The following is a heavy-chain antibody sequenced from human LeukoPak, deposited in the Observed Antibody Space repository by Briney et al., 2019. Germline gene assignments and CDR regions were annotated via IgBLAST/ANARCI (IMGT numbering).Heavy chain of an antibody. CDR3: ARDQRESSSWYVVMGY. D-gene: IGHD6-13*01. CDR1: GLTFSSYG. V-gene: IGHV3-33*01. J-gene: IGHJ4*02. CDR2: IWYDGSNK. Sequence: GGSLRLSCAASGLTFSSYGMHWVRQAPGKGLEWGAVIWYDGSNKYYADSVKGRFTISRDNSKNTLYLQMNSLRAEDTAVYYCARDQRESSSWYVVMGYWGQGTLVTVSS.